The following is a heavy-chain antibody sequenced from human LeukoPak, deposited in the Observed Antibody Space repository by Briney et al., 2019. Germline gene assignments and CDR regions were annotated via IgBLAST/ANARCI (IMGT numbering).Heavy chain of an antibody. J-gene: IGHJ4*02. V-gene: IGHV3-30*18. Sequence: QSGGSLRLSCAASGFTFSSYGMHWVRQAPGKGLEWVAVISYDGSNKYYADSVKGRFTISRDNSKNTLYLQMNSLRAEDTAVYYCAHDLDPGYFDYWGQGTLVTVSS. D-gene: IGHD3-9*01. CDR1: GFTFSSYG. CDR2: ISYDGSNK. CDR3: AHDLDPGYFDY.